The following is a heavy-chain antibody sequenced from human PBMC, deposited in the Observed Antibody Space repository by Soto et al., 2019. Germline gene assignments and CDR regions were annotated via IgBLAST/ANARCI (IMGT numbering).Heavy chain of an antibody. CDR1: GFTFSSYT. CDR3: VRVFPYSSSWYDFDY. J-gene: IGHJ4*02. CDR2: ISSTSTTT. D-gene: IGHD6-13*01. Sequence: GGSLRLSCAASGFTFSSYTMNWVRQAPGKGLEWVSYISSTSTTTHYADSVKGRFTISRDNAKNSLYLQMNSLRDEDTAVYYCVRVFPYSSSWYDFDYWGQGTLVTVSS. V-gene: IGHV3-48*02.